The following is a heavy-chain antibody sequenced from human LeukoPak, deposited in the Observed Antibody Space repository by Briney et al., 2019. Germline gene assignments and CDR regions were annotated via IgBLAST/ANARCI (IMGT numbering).Heavy chain of an antibody. J-gene: IGHJ4*02. CDR1: GFSFSSYG. Sequence: ASVRVSCKASGFSFSSYGSSWVRQASGQGLEWMGWISAYNGKTNYAQKFQGRVTMATDTSTTTVYMDLRSLRSDDTAVYFCARGGALTSFDSWGQGTLITVSS. V-gene: IGHV1-18*01. CDR2: ISAYNGKT. D-gene: IGHD1-26*01. CDR3: ARGGALTSFDS.